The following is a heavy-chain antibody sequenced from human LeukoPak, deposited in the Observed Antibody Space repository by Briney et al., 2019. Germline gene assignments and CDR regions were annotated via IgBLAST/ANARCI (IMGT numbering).Heavy chain of an antibody. D-gene: IGHD3-3*01. CDR3: VRGLYYDFWSGSPQYYFDY. J-gene: IGHJ4*02. V-gene: IGHV4-59*01. Sequence: PSETLSLTCTVSGGSISNYYWSWIRQPPGKGLEWIGYIYYSGSTNYNPSLNSRVTISVDTSKNQLSLKLNSVTAADTAVYYCVRGLYYDFWSGSPQYYFDYWGQGTPVTVSS. CDR1: GGSISNYY. CDR2: IYYSGST.